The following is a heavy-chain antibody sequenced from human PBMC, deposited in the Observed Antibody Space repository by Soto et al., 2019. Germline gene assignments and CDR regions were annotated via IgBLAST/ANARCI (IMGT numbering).Heavy chain of an antibody. CDR1: GYSFTSYW. Sequence: PGESLKISCKGSGYSFTSYWISWVRQMPGKGLEWMGRIDPSDSYTNYSPSFQGHVTISADKSISTAYLQWSSLKASDTAMYYCASTPKWELRYYYYGMDVWGQGTTVTVSS. V-gene: IGHV5-10-1*01. CDR2: IDPSDSYT. J-gene: IGHJ6*02. D-gene: IGHD1-26*01. CDR3: ASTPKWELRYYYYGMDV.